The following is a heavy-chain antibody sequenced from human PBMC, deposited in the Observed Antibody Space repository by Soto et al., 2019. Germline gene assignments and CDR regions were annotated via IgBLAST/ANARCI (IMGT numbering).Heavy chain of an antibody. Sequence: EVQLLESGGGLVQPGGSLRLSCAASGFTFSTYGLTWVRQAPGKGLEWVSDISGSGGDTYYADSVRGRFTISRDNSKNSLYLHMNTPRAADTAIYYCAKQGKSCQSGYCYSYCLDVWGQGTTVTVSS. J-gene: IGHJ6*02. D-gene: IGHD3-10*01. CDR3: AKQGKSCQSGYCYSYCLDV. V-gene: IGHV3-23*01. CDR2: ISGSGGDT. CDR1: GFTFSTYG.